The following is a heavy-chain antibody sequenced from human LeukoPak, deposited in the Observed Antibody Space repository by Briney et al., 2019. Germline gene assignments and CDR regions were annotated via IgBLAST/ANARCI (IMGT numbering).Heavy chain of an antibody. CDR3: ARETQKYCSSTSCFRYYYYYMDV. CDR2: INPNSGGT. V-gene: IGHV1-2*02. Sequence: ASVKVSCKASGYTFTGYYMHWVRQAPGQGLEWMGWINPNSGGTNYAQKFQGRVTMTRDTSISTAYMELSRLRSDDTAVYYCARETQKYCSSTSCFRYYYYYMDVWGKGTTVTISS. CDR1: GYTFTGYY. J-gene: IGHJ6*03. D-gene: IGHD2-2*01.